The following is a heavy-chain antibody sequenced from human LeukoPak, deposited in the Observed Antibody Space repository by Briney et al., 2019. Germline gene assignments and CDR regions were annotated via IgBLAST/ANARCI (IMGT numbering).Heavy chain of an antibody. CDR3: ARGHTAVTRHFDF. CDR2: ISSGSSAI. D-gene: IGHD4-17*01. J-gene: IGHJ4*02. Sequence: GGSLRLSCAASGFTFTTYSMTWVRQAPGKGLEWVSIISSGSSAIFSADALKGRFTISRDDAKNLLYLDMNSLRAEDTAVYYCARGHTAVTRHFDFWGRGTLVTVSS. CDR1: GFTFTTYS. V-gene: IGHV3-21*01.